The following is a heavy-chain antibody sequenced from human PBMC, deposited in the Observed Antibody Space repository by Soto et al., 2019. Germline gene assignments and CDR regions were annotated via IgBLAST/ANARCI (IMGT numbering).Heavy chain of an antibody. V-gene: IGHV3-73*01. CDR1: VFSLSVSA. D-gene: IGHD2-15*01. CDR3: TTMNLGPKVVSRRYWLFDL. CDR2: IRNRGNNYAT. J-gene: IGHJ2*01. Sequence: GCFMRLSCGVSVFSLSVSAMHWVRQAHGKGLEWVGRIRNRGNNYATTYAASVKGRFTISRDDSKNMAFLHLTTLKAEDTAIYYCTTMNLGPKVVSRRYWLFDLWGHGVLVTVSS.